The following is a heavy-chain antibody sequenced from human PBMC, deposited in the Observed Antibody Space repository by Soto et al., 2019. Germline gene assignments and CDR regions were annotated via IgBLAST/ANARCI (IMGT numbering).Heavy chain of an antibody. CDR3: AISSGYADWFDP. D-gene: IGHD3-22*01. Sequence: QVQLQESGPGLVKPSQTLSLTCTVSGGSISSGGYYWSWIRQHPGKGLEWIGYIYYSGSTYYTPYPRSRVTISVDTSKNQFTLKLRSVTAADTAVYYCAISSGYADWFDPWGQGTLVTVSS. V-gene: IGHV4-31*03. CDR2: IYYSGST. CDR1: GGSISSGGYY. J-gene: IGHJ5*02.